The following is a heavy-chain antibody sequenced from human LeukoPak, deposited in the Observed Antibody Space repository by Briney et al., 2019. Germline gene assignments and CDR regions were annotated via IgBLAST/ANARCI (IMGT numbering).Heavy chain of an antibody. CDR3: AVSDILLREI. J-gene: IGHJ3*02. CDR1: GGSISSSSYY. CDR2: IYTSGST. V-gene: IGHV4-61*02. D-gene: IGHD3-3*02. Sequence: SETLSLTCTVSGGSISSSSYYWSWIRQPAGKGLQWIGRIYTSGSTNYNPSLKSRVTMSVDTSKNQFSLRLSSVTAADTAVYYCAVSDILLREIWGQGTMVTVSS.